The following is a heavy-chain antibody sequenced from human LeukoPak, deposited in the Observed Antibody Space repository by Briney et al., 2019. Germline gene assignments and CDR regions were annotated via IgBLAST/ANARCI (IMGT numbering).Heavy chain of an antibody. CDR3: ATHSTSGFWSGYYGY. D-gene: IGHD3-3*01. J-gene: IGHJ4*02. V-gene: IGHV1-18*01. Sequence: ASVKVSCKASGYTFTSYGISWVRQAPGQGLEWMGWISAYNGNTNYAQKFQGRVTMTEDTSTDTAYMELSSLRSEDTAVYYCATHSTSGFWSGYYGYWGQGTLVTVSS. CDR2: ISAYNGNT. CDR1: GYTFTSYG.